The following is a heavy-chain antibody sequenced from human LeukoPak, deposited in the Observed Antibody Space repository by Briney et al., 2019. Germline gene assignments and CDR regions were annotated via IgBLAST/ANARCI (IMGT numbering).Heavy chain of an antibody. CDR2: IYTSGST. Sequence: SETLSLTCTVSGGSISSYDWSWIRQPAGKGLEWIGRIYTSGSTNYNPSLKSRVTMSVDTSKNQFSLKLSSVTAADTAVYYCARGAGPELLWFGDTSSSTPFDYWGQGTLVTVSS. CDR1: GGSISSYD. D-gene: IGHD3-10*01. CDR3: ARGAGPELLWFGDTSSSTPFDY. V-gene: IGHV4-4*07. J-gene: IGHJ4*02.